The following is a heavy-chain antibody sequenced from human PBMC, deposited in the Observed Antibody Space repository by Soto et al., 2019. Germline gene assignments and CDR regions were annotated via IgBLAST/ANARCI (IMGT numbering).Heavy chain of an antibody. D-gene: IGHD2-15*01. CDR3: AKGLINGRWYAQD. CDR1: GFTFSSCV. Sequence: EVHMLESGGGLVHPGESLTLCCGASGFTFSSCVITWVRQAPGKGLEWVSCITDSGTGTYYADSVKGRFTISRDNSKNTMYLQMNNLRVEDTGVYYCAKGLINGRWYAQDWGEGTLVTVSS. V-gene: IGHV3-23*01. J-gene: IGHJ4*02. CDR2: ITDSGTGT.